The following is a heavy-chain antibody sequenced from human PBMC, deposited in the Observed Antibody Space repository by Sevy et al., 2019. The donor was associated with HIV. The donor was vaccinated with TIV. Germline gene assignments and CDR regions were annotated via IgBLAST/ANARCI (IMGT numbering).Heavy chain of an antibody. Sequence: GGSLRLSCAASGFTFSSFAMGWVRQAPGKGLDWISVISGTGDHTYYADSVKGRFTISRDNSKNTLFLQMNSLRPEDTAIFYCAKKMGGGSGMAFLVDYWGQGTLVTVSS. D-gene: IGHD2-8*01. V-gene: IGHV3-23*01. CDR1: GFTFSSFA. CDR3: AKKMGGGSGMAFLVDY. CDR2: ISGTGDHT. J-gene: IGHJ4*02.